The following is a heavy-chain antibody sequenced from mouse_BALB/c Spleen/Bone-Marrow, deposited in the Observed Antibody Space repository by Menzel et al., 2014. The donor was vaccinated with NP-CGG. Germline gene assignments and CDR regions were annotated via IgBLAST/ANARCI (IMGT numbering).Heavy chain of an antibody. J-gene: IGHJ4*01. CDR1: GFSLXSYG. V-gene: IGHV2-9*02. CDR3: ARDRGITSMDH. Sequence: LKLMESGPGLVAPSQSLSITCTVSGFSLXSYGVYWVRQPPGKGLEWLGVIWAGGTTNYNSALMSRLTISKDNSKSQVFLKMNSLQTDDTAMYYCARDRGITSMDHWGQGTSVTVSS. D-gene: IGHD2-4*01. CDR2: IWAGGTT.